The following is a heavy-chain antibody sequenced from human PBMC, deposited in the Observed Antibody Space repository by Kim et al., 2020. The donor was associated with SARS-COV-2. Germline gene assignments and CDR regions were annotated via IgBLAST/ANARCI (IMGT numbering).Heavy chain of an antibody. D-gene: IGHD5-18*01. J-gene: IGHJ5*02. Sequence: GGSLRLSCAASGFTFSSYDMHWVRQATGKGLEWVSAIGTAGDTYYPGSVKGRFTISRENAKNSLYLQMNSLRAGDTAVYYCARGLFGGYSYGQPRVWFDPWGQGTLVTVSS. CDR1: GFTFSSYD. CDR3: ARGLFGGYSYGQPRVWFDP. CDR2: IGTAGDT. V-gene: IGHV3-13*04.